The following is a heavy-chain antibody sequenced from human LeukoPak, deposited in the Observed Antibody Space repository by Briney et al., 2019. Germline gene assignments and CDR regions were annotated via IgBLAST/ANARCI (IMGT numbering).Heavy chain of an antibody. CDR1: GGSISSSSYY. D-gene: IGHD3-10*01. J-gene: IGHJ4*02. Sequence: PSETLSLTCTVSGGSISSSSYYWGWIRQPPGKGLEWIGSIYYSGSTYHNPSLKSRVTISVDTSKNQFSLKLSSVTAADTAVYYCARHWSGFGELSPPDYWGQGTLVTVSS. V-gene: IGHV4-39*01. CDR3: ARHWSGFGELSPPDY. CDR2: IYYSGST.